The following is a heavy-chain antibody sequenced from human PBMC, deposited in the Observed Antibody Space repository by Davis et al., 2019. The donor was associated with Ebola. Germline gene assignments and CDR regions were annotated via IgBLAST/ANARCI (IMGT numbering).Heavy chain of an antibody. CDR1: GYTFTSYD. D-gene: IGHD3-10*01. J-gene: IGHJ4*02. CDR3: GRALLWFRELSYYFDY. V-gene: IGHV1-8*01. Sequence: AASVKVSCKASGYTFTSYDINWVRQATAQGLEWMGWMNPNSGNTGYAQKFQGRVTMTRNTSISTAYMELSSLRSEDTAVYYCGRALLWFRELSYYFDYWGQGTLVTVSS. CDR2: MNPNSGNT.